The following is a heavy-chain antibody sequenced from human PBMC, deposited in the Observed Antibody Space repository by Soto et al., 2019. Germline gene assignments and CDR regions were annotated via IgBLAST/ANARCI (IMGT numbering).Heavy chain of an antibody. D-gene: IGHD5-12*01. Sequence: QVQLQESGPGLVKPSGTLSLTCAVSGGSITSSNWWSWVRQPPGKGLEWIGEIYHSGDTNYSPSLKSRVTISVDKSKKQFSLRLNSVTAADAAVYYCARHTNGYYYFDYWGQGTLVTVSS. CDR2: IYHSGDT. J-gene: IGHJ4*02. CDR1: GGSITSSNW. V-gene: IGHV4-4*02. CDR3: ARHTNGYYYFDY.